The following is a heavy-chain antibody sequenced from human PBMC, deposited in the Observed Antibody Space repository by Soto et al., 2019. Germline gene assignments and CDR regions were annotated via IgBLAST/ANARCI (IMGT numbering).Heavy chain of an antibody. CDR2: IIPIFGTA. Sequence: SVKVSCKASGGTFSSYAISWVRQAPGQGLEWMGGIIPIFGTANYAQKFQGRVTITADESTSTAYMELSSLRSEDTAVYYCARDHGIQLWLLDYWGQGTLVTVSS. CDR3: ARDHGIQLWLLDY. CDR1: GGTFSSYA. J-gene: IGHJ4*02. V-gene: IGHV1-69*13. D-gene: IGHD5-18*01.